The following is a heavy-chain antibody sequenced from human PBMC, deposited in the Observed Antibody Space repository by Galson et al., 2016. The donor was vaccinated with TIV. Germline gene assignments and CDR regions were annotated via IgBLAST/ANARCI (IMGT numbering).Heavy chain of an antibody. CDR3: ARSLVQGVVSYYSGMDV. J-gene: IGHJ6*02. CDR1: DYTFTSYG. V-gene: IGHV1-18*01. CDR2: ISAYTGNT. Sequence: SVKVSCKASDYTFTSYGISWVRQAPGQGLEWMGWISAYTGNTNYAQKIQGRVTLTTDTSTSTAYMDLRSLRYDDTAVYYCARSLVQGVVSYYSGMDVWGQGTTVTVSS. D-gene: IGHD3-10*01.